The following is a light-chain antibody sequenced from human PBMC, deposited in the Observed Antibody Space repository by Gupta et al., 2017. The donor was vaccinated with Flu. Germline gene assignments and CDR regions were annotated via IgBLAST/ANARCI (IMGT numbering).Light chain of an antibody. V-gene: IGKV3-20*01. CDR3: QQYGSSPRT. J-gene: IGKJ1*01. CDR2: GAS. CDR1: QSVSSSY. Sequence: ERATLAGRASQSVSSSYLAWYQQKPGQAPRLLICGASNRATGIPDRFSGSGSGTAFTLTISRLAPEDFAVYYCQQYGSSPRTFGQGTKVEIK.